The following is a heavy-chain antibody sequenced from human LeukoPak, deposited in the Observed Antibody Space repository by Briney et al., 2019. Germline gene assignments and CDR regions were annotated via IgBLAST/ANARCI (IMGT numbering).Heavy chain of an antibody. Sequence: SETLSLTCAVSGGSISSGGYSWSWIRQPPGTGLEWIGYIYHSGSTYYNPSLKSRVTISVDRSKNQFSLKLSSVTAADTAVYYCASYRGSGYYQYFDYWGQGTLVTVSS. V-gene: IGHV4-30-2*01. J-gene: IGHJ4*02. CDR3: ASYRGSGYYQYFDY. CDR2: IYHSGST. D-gene: IGHD3-3*01. CDR1: GGSISSGGYS.